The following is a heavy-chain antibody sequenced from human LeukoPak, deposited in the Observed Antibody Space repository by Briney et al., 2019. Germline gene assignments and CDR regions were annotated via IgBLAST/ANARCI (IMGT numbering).Heavy chain of an antibody. CDR2: IRSKAYGGTT. CDR1: GFTFGDYS. D-gene: IGHD1-26*01. Sequence: GGSLRLSCTASGFTFGDYSMNWVRQAPGKGLEWVGFIRSKAYGGTTEYAASVKGRFIISRDDSKSIAYLQMNSLKTEDTAVYYCTRGRRATHDYWGQGTLVTVSS. V-gene: IGHV3-49*04. CDR3: TRGRRATHDY. J-gene: IGHJ4*02.